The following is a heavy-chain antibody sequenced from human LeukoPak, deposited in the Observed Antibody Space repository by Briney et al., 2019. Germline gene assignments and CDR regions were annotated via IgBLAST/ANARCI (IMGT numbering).Heavy chain of an antibody. V-gene: IGHV4-39*01. CDR1: GGSISSSSYY. Sequence: PSETLSLTCTVSGGSISSSSYYWGWIRQPPGKGLEWIGSIYYSGSTYYNPSLKSRVTISVDTSKNQVSLKLTSVTAADTAVYYCARQSTKYSSGWFFDYWGQGTLVTVSS. D-gene: IGHD6-19*01. CDR3: ARQSTKYSSGWFFDY. CDR2: IYYSGST. J-gene: IGHJ4*02.